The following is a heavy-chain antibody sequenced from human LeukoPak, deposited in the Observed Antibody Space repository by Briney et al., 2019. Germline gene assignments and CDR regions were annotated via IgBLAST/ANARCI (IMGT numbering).Heavy chain of an antibody. CDR2: INPGGGST. Sequence: ASVKVSCKASGYTFTSYYMHWVRQAPGQGLEWMGIINPGGGSTSYAQKFQGRVTMTRDTSTSTVYMELSSLRSEDTAVYYCPRAPDGGNSAFDIWGQGTMVTVSS. CDR3: PRAPDGGNSAFDI. V-gene: IGHV1-46*01. J-gene: IGHJ3*02. CDR1: GYTFTSYY. D-gene: IGHD2-21*01.